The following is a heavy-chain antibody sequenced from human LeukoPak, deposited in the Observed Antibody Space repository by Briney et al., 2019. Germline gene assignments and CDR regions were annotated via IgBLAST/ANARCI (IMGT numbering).Heavy chain of an antibody. CDR2: INPSGGST. CDR3: ARDFSHCSGGSCYSSDDY. V-gene: IGHV1-46*01. Sequence: ASVKVSCKASGYTFTGYYMHWVRQAPGQGLEWMGIINPSGGSTSYAQKFQGRVTMTRDTSTSTVYMELSSLRSEDTAVYYCARDFSHCSGGSCYSSDDYWGQGTLVTVSS. CDR1: GYTFTGYY. J-gene: IGHJ4*02. D-gene: IGHD2-15*01.